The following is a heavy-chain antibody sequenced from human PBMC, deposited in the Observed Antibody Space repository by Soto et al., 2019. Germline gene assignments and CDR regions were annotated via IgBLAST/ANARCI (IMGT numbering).Heavy chain of an antibody. CDR3: ARAGYYDRSLDY. V-gene: IGHV4-30-4*01. Sequence: SETLSLTCTVFGGSISSGDYYWIWLRQPPGKGLEWIGCIFYSGITYYNPSLKSRVTISIDTSKNQFSLMLSSVTAADTAVYYCARAGYYDRSLDYWGQGTLVTSPQ. CDR1: GGSISSGDYY. D-gene: IGHD3-22*01. CDR2: IFYSGIT. J-gene: IGHJ4*02.